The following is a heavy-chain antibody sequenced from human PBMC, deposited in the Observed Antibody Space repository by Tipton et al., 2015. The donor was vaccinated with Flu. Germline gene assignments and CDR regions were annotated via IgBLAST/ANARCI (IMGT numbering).Heavy chain of an antibody. CDR1: GFTFSSYG. CDR2: IWYDGSNK. D-gene: IGHD1-14*01. Sequence: SLRLSCAAPGFTFSSYGMHWVRQAPGKGLEWVAVIWYDGSNKCYADSVKGRFTIPRDNSKNTLYLQMNSLRAEDTAVYYCARGPHRLPGKLDYWGQGTLVTVSS. V-gene: IGHV3-33*01. CDR3: ARGPHRLPGKLDY. J-gene: IGHJ4*02.